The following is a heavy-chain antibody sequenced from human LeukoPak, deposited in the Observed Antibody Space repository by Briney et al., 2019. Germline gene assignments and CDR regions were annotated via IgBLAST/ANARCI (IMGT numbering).Heavy chain of an antibody. CDR1: GXSFTSYW. V-gene: IGHV5-51*01. J-gene: IGHJ4*02. D-gene: IGHD2-15*01. CDR2: IYPGDSDT. CDR3: ARQFCSGGSRYSGFDY. Sequence: KPGESLKISFKGSGXSFTSYWIGWVRPMPGKGLELMGIIYPGDSDTRYSPSFQGQVTISADKSISTAYLQWSSLKASDTAMYYCARQFCSGGSRYSGFDYWGQGTLVTVSS.